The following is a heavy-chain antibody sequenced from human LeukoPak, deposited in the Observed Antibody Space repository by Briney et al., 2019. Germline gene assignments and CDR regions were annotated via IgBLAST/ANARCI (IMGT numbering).Heavy chain of an antibody. CDR1: GYTFTSYG. J-gene: IGHJ4*02. CDR2: ISAYNGKT. V-gene: IGHV1-18*01. CDR3: ARDGDDVDTAGYFDY. Sequence: ASVKVSCKASGYTFTSYGISLVRQAPGQGLEWMGWISAYNGKTNYAQKLQGRVTMTTDTSTSTAYMELRSLRSDDTAVYYCARDGDDVDTAGYFDYWGQGTLVSVSS. D-gene: IGHD5-18*01.